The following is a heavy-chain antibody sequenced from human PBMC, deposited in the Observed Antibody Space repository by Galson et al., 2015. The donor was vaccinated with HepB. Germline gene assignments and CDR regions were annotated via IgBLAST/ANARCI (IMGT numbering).Heavy chain of an antibody. CDR3: AREDDYGDHFDY. CDR1: GFTFSSYE. V-gene: IGHV3-48*03. CDR2: ISSSGSTI. Sequence: SLRLSCAASGFTFSSYEMNWVRQAPGKGLEWVSYISSSGSTIYYADSVKSRFTISRDNAKDSLYLQMNSLRAEDTAVYYCAREDDYGDHFDYWGQGTLVTVSS. D-gene: IGHD4-17*01. J-gene: IGHJ4*02.